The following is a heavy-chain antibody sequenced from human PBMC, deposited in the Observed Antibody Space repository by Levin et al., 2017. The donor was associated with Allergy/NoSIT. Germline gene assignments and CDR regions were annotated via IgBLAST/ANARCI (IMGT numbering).Heavy chain of an antibody. D-gene: IGHD3-10*01. CDR1: GFTFSSYA. J-gene: IGHJ4*02. Sequence: GGSLRLSCAASGFTFSSYAMSWVRQAPGKGLEWVSAISGSGGSTYYADSVKGRFTISRDNSKNTLYLQMNSLRAEDTAVYYCASSPRITMVRGTPYYFDYWGQGTLVTVSS. CDR2: ISGSGGST. V-gene: IGHV3-23*01. CDR3: ASSPRITMVRGTPYYFDY.